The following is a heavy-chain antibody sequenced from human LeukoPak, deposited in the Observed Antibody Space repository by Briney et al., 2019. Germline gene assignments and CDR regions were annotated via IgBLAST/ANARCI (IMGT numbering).Heavy chain of an antibody. CDR1: GGSFSGYY. CDR3: ARHERDVSLDHAFDI. J-gene: IGHJ3*02. V-gene: IGHV4-34*01. Sequence: SETLSLTCAVYGGSFSGYYWSWIRQPPGKGLEWIGEINHSGSTNYNPSLKSRVTILVDTSKNQFSLKLRSVTAADTAVYYCARHERDVSLDHAFDIWGQGTMVTVSS. CDR2: INHSGST. D-gene: IGHD5-24*01.